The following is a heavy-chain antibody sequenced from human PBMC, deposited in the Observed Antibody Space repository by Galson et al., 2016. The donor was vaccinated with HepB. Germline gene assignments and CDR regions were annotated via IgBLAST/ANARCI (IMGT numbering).Heavy chain of an antibody. CDR3: ARDPAESYYYDSSGYFAY. Sequence: SLRLSCAASGFTFSTYAMSCVRQAPGKGLEWVSAISNSGSTTYYADSVKGRFTISRDNAKNSLYLQMNSLRAEDTAVYYCARDPAESYYYDSSGYFAYWGQGSLVTVSS. CDR1: GFTFSTYA. J-gene: IGHJ4*02. D-gene: IGHD3-22*01. V-gene: IGHV3-21*01. CDR2: ISNSGSTT.